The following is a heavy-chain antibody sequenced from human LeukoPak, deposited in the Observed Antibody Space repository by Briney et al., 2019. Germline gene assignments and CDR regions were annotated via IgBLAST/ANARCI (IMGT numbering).Heavy chain of an antibody. J-gene: IGHJ3*02. V-gene: IGHV3-9*01. CDR3: ARDQGITMVRGVIFHAFDI. CDR2: ISWNSGSI. Sequence: GRSLRLSCAASGFTFDDYAMHWVRQAPGKGLEWVSGISWNSGSIGYADSVKGRFTISRDNAKNSLYLQMNSLRAEDTAVYYCARDQGITMVRGVIFHAFDIWGQGTMVTVSS. CDR1: GFTFDDYA. D-gene: IGHD3-10*01.